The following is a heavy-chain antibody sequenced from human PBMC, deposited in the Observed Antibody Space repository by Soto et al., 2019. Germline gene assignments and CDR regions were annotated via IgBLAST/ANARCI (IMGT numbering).Heavy chain of an antibody. CDR1: GGSISSSSYY. J-gene: IGHJ6*02. V-gene: IGHV4-39*02. CDR2: IYYSGST. CDR3: ARDMCGGSCYSADYYYYYGMDV. D-gene: IGHD2-15*01. Sequence: PSETLSLTCTVSGGSISSSSYYWGWIRQPPGRGLEWIGSIYYSGSTYYNPSLKSRVTISVDTSKNQFSLKLSSVTAADTAVYYCARDMCGGSCYSADYYYYYGMDVWGQGTTVTVSS.